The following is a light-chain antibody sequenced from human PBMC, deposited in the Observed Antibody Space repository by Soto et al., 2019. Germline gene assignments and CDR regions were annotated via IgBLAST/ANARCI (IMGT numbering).Light chain of an antibody. CDR2: WAS. CDR1: GTVLHNSNKKNY. Sequence: DFVMTQSPYSLSVSLCERATINWNSIGTVLHNSNKKNYLAWYQHKPRQPPKLLIYWASTRESGVPDRFSGSGSGTDFTLTISSLQAEDVAVYYCQQFYSPPLTFGGGTKVDIK. CDR3: QQFYSPPLT. V-gene: IGKV4-1*01. J-gene: IGKJ4*01.